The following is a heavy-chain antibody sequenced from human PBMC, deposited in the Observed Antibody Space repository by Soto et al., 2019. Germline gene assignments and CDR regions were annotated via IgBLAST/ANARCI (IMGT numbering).Heavy chain of an antibody. J-gene: IGHJ4*02. Sequence: GSLRLSCAASGFTFSSYEMNWVRQAPGKGLEWLSYITTGGGTIYYADSAKGRFTISRDNAKNSLYLQMNSLRAEDTAVYYCARRKPVPAAWAFYFDYWGQGALVTVSS. CDR2: ITTGGGTI. CDR1: GFTFSSYE. CDR3: ARRKPVPAAWAFYFDY. V-gene: IGHV3-48*03. D-gene: IGHD2-2*01.